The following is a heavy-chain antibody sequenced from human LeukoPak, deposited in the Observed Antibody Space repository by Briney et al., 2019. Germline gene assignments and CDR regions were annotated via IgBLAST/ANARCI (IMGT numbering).Heavy chain of an antibody. V-gene: IGHV4-59*01. Sequence: PSETLSLTCTVSGGSISSYYWSWIRQPPGKGLEWIGYIYYSGSTNYNPSLKSRVTISVDTSKNQFSLKLSSVTAADTAVYYCAREGTVTTGNWFDPWGQGTLVTVSS. CDR2: IYYSGST. CDR3: AREGTVTTGNWFDP. CDR1: GGSISSYY. D-gene: IGHD4-17*01. J-gene: IGHJ5*02.